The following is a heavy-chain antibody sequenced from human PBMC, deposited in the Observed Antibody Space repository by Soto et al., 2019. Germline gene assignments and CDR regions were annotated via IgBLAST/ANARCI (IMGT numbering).Heavy chain of an antibody. D-gene: IGHD3-3*01. CDR3: ARDWSNSGPGSASGMDV. CDR2: IIPIFGTI. Sequence: QMQLVQSGAEVKKPGSSVKVSCKASGGSFSSYGITWVRQAPGQGLEWMGGIIPIFGTIDYAQKFQGRVTHTADISTSTAYIELASLRSEDTSVYYCARDWSNSGPGSASGMDVSGQGTAVTASS. V-gene: IGHV1-69*06. CDR1: GGSFSSYG. J-gene: IGHJ6*02.